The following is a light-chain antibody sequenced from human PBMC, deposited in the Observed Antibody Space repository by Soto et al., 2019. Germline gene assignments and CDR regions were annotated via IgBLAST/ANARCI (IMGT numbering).Light chain of an antibody. CDR3: SSFAVRNNLL. Sequence: QSVLTQPPSASGSPGQSVTISCTGTSSDVGRYNYVSWYQQHPGKAPKLIIYEVTNRPSGVPDRFSGSKSGNTASLTVSGLRAEDEADYYCSSFAVRNNLLFGGGTKLTVL. V-gene: IGLV2-8*01. CDR1: SSDVGRYNY. CDR2: EVT. J-gene: IGLJ3*02.